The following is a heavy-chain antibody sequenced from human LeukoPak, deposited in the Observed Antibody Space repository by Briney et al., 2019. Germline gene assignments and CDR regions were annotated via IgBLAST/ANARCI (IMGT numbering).Heavy chain of an antibody. CDR3: ARLSGYSYGLNFDY. CDR1: GFTFSSYW. CDR2: IKQDGSEK. Sequence: GGSLRLSCAASGFTFSSYWMSWVRQAPGKGLEWVANIKQDGSEKYYVDSVKGRFTISRDNAKNSLYLQMNSLRAEDTAVYCCARLSGYSYGLNFDYWGQGTLVTVSS. D-gene: IGHD5-18*01. V-gene: IGHV3-7*01. J-gene: IGHJ4*02.